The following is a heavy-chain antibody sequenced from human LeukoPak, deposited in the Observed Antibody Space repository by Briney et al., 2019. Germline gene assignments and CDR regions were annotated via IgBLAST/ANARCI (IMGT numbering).Heavy chain of an antibody. J-gene: IGHJ4*02. V-gene: IGHV1-24*01. CDR2: FDPEDGET. D-gene: IGHD1-26*01. CDR3: ATDGGNSGSYCVSNY. Sequence: ASVKVSCKVSGYTLTELSMHWVRQAPGKGLEWMGGFDPEDGETIYAQKFQGRVTMTEDTSTDTAYMELSSLRSEDTAVYYCATDGGNSGSYCVSNYWGQGTLVTVSS. CDR1: GYTLTELS.